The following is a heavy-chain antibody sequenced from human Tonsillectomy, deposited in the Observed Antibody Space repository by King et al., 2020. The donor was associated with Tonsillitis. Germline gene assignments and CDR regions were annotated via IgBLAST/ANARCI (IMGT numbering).Heavy chain of an antibody. CDR1: GFSFSSYA. CDR2: IRHDGGDK. V-gene: IGHV3-30*02. J-gene: IGHJ5*02. Sequence: VQLVESGGGVVQPGGSLRLSCAASGFSFSSYAIYWLRQAPGKGLEWVSFIRHDGGDKYYADSVKGRFTISRDNSKNMVLLQMNSLRPEDTAVYYCARDSYYYGADPWGQGTLVTVSS. D-gene: IGHD3-10*01. CDR3: ARDSYYYGADP.